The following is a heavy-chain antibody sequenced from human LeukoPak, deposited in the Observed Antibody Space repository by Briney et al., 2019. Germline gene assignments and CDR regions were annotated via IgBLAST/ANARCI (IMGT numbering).Heavy chain of an antibody. CDR3: AREGYCSSTSCIYFDQ. D-gene: IGHD2-2*01. CDR1: GGSFSGYF. CDR2: IEHSGST. V-gene: IGHV4-34*01. J-gene: IGHJ4*02. Sequence: PSETLSLTCAVFGGSFSGYFWSWIRQPPGKGLGWIGKIEHSGSTNYNPSLKSRVTISVDTSNNQFSLKLSSVTAADTALYYCAREGYCSSTSCIYFDQWGQGTLVTVSS.